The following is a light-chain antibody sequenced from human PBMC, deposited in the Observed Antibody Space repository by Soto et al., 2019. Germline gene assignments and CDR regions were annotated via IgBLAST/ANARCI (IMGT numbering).Light chain of an antibody. V-gene: IGKV1-33*01. CDR2: DAS. Sequence: DIQMTHSPGSIITSXNHGVTITXXASQDISDFLNWYHQKPGKAPKVLIYDASNLQTGVPSRFSGRRSGTDFILTISSLQPDDSGTYYCQQYDDLPITFGQGTRLEIK. J-gene: IGKJ5*01. CDR1: QDISDF. CDR3: QQYDDLPIT.